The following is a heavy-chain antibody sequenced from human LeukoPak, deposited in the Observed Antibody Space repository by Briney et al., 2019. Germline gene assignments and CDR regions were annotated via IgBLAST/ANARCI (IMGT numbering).Heavy chain of an antibody. V-gene: IGHV4-59*08. CDR3: ARHGGTSGRSYRQDAFDI. CDR1: GGSISGDY. Sequence: SETLSLTCTVSGGSISGDYWSWIRQPPGKGLKWIGYIYYSGSTNCNPSLKSRVTISVDTSKNQFSLRLISVTAADTAVYYCARHGGTSGRSYRQDAFDIWGQGTMVTVSS. CDR2: IYYSGST. D-gene: IGHD3-10*01. J-gene: IGHJ3*02.